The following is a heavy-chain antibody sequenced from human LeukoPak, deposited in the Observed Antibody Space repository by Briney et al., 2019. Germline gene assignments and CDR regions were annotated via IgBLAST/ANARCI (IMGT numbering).Heavy chain of an antibody. V-gene: IGHV3-11*04. J-gene: IGHJ4*02. CDR3: ARDVGFGGYSRGIFDY. CDR1: GGSISSSSYY. CDR2: ISSSGSTK. D-gene: IGHD3-10*01. Sequence: LSLTCTVSGGSISSSSYYWGWIRQPPGKGLEWVSYISSSGSTKYYADSVKGRFTISRDNAKNSLYLQMNSLKAEDTAVYYCARDVGFGGYSRGIFDYWGQGTLVTVSS.